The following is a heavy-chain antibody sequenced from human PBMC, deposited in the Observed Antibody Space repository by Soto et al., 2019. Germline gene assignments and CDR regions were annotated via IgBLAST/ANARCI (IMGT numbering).Heavy chain of an antibody. J-gene: IGHJ6*02. V-gene: IGHV3-33*01. CDR1: GFTFSSYG. Sequence: QVQLVESGGGVVQPGRSLRLSCAASGFTFSSYGMHWVRQAPGKGLEWVAVIWYDGSNKYYADSVKGRFTISRDNSKNTLYLQMNSLRAEDTAVYYCARDRVAARPDYYYGMDVWGQGTTVTVSS. CDR3: ARDRVAARPDYYYGMDV. D-gene: IGHD6-6*01. CDR2: IWYDGSNK.